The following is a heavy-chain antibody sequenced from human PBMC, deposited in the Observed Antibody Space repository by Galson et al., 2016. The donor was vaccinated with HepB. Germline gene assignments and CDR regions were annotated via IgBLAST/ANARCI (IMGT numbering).Heavy chain of an antibody. CDR2: ISYDAKSV. CDR3: AADATTIVTAFDY. V-gene: IGHV3-30*03. J-gene: IGHJ4*02. CDR1: GFSLSNSA. Sequence: SLRLSCAASGFSLSNSAMHWVRQAPGKGLEWVAKISYDAKSVYYAESVRGRSAISRDYSKNALYLEMNSLRVEDTAVYYCAADATTIVTAFDYWGQGTLVTVSS. D-gene: IGHD2-21*02.